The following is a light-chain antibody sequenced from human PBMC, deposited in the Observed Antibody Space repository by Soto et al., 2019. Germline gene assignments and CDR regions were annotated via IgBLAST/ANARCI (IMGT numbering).Light chain of an antibody. V-gene: IGLV2-14*01. CDR1: SSDVGGYNY. Sequence: QSVLTQPASVSGSPGQSITISCTGTSSDVGGYNYVSWYQQHPGKAPKLMIYEVSHRPSGVSNRFSGSKSGNTASLTISGLQAEDEADYYCSSYTSSSTAVFGTGTKVTVL. J-gene: IGLJ1*01. CDR2: EVS. CDR3: SSYTSSSTAV.